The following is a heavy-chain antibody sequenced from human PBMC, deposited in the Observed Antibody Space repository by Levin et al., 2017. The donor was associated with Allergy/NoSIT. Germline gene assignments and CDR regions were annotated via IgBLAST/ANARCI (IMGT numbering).Heavy chain of an antibody. Sequence: LSLTCAASGFTFSNAWMSWVRQAPGKGLEWVGRIKSKTDGGTTDYAAPVKGRFTISRDDSKNTLYLQMNSLKTEDTAVYYCTTLGVNSGYAHNYWGQGTLVTVSS. CDR2: IKSKTDGGTT. J-gene: IGHJ4*02. CDR3: TTLGVNSGYAHNY. CDR1: GFTFSNAW. D-gene: IGHD5-12*01. V-gene: IGHV3-15*01.